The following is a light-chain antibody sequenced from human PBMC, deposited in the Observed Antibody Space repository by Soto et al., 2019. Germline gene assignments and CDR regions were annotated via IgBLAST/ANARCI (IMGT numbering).Light chain of an antibody. J-gene: IGLJ1*01. CDR3: APWDDSLSGYV. CDR2: RNN. CDR1: SSNIGSNY. Sequence: QSVLTQPPSASGTPGQRVTISCSGSSSNIGSNYVYWYQQLPGTAPKLLIYRNNQRPSGVPDRFSGSKSGTSASLAISGLRSEDEAYYYCAPWDDSLSGYVFGTGTKVTVL. V-gene: IGLV1-47*01.